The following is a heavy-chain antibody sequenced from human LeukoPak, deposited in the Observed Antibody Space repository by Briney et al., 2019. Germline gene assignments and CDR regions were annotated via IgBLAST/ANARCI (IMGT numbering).Heavy chain of an antibody. CDR2: IYPGDSDT. CDR3: ARPGQLGEYTPYYFDY. CDR1: GYGFTSYW. Sequence: GESLKISCKGSGYGFTSYWIGWVRQMPGKGLEWMGIIYPGDSDTRYSPSFQGQVTISADKSISTAYLQWSSLKASDTAMYYCARPGQLGEYTPYYFDYWGQGTLVTVSS. D-gene: IGHD3-16*01. J-gene: IGHJ4*02. V-gene: IGHV5-51*01.